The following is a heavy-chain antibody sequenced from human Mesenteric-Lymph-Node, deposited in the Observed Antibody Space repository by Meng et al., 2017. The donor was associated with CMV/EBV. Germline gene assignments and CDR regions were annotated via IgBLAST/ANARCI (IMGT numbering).Heavy chain of an antibody. CDR1: GGSISSYY. D-gene: IGHD2-2*03. Sequence: SETLSLTCTVSGGSISSYYWSWIRQPPGKGLEWIGYIYDSGSTNYNPSLKSRVIISVDTSKNQFSLRLSSVTAADTAVHYCARDVSGHCSPTSCSSRYYSMDVWGQGTTVTVSS. J-gene: IGHJ6*02. V-gene: IGHV4-59*01. CDR2: IYDSGST. CDR3: ARDVSGHCSPTSCSSRYYSMDV.